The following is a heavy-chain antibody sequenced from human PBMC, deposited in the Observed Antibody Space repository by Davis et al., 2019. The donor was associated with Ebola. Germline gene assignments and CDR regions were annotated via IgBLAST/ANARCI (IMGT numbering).Heavy chain of an antibody. CDR3: ASLEPQWLVHDY. D-gene: IGHD6-19*01. J-gene: IGHJ4*02. Sequence: PSETLSLTCTVSGGSISSYYWSWIRQPPGKGLEWIGYIYYSGSTNYNPSLKSRVTISVDTSKNQFSLKLSSVTAADTAVYYCASLEPQWLVHDYWGQGTLVTVSS. CDR1: GGSISSYY. CDR2: IYYSGST. V-gene: IGHV4-59*01.